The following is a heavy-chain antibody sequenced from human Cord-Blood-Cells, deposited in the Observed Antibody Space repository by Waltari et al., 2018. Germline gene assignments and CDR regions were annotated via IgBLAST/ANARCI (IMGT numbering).Heavy chain of an antibody. CDR3: ARDEAMRAFDI. Sequence: EVQLVESGGGLVKPGGSLRLSCAASGFTFSSYRMNWVRQAPGKGLEWVSSISSSSSYIYYADSVKGRFTISRDNAKNSLYLQMNSLRAEDTAVYYCARDEAMRAFDIWGQGTMVTVSS. CDR1: GFTFSSYR. CDR2: ISSSSSYI. J-gene: IGHJ3*02. V-gene: IGHV3-21*01.